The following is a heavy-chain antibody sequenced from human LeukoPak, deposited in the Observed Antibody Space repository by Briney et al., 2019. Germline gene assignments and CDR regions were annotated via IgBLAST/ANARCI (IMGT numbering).Heavy chain of an antibody. V-gene: IGHV1-69*04. CDR2: IIPILGIA. CDR1: GGTFSSYA. Sequence: SVKVSCKASGGTFSSYAISWVRQAPGQGLEWMGRIIPILGIANYAQKFQGRVTMTEDTSTDTAYMELSSLRSEDTAVYYCATAPSDILTGWGQGTLVTVSS. CDR3: ATAPSDILTG. D-gene: IGHD3-9*01. J-gene: IGHJ4*02.